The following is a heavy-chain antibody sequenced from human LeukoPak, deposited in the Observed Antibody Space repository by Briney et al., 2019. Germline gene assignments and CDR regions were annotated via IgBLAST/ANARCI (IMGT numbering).Heavy chain of an antibody. CDR1: GGTFSIYA. CDR3: AIPQLPDYYYYYMDV. Sequence: SVKVSFKASGGTFSIYAISWVRQAPGQGLEWMGGIIPIFGTANYAQKFQGRVTITTDESTSTAYMELSSLRSEDTGVYYCAIPQLPDYYYYYMDVGGKGTTVTVS. V-gene: IGHV1-69*05. D-gene: IGHD2-2*01. CDR2: IIPIFGTA. J-gene: IGHJ6*03.